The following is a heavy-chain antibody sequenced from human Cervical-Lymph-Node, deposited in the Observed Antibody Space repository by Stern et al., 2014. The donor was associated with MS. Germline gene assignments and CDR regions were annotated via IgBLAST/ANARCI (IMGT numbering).Heavy chain of an antibody. V-gene: IGHV4-4*07. Sequence: QVQLQESGPGLVKPSETLSLTCTVSGGSINLYYWSWIRQPAGKGLEWIGHIFTSGTTNYNPSLRSRVTMSVDTSKNQVSLKLTSMTAADTALYYCAREFPSLMGANSNWFDPWGQGTLVTVSS. CDR1: GGSINLYY. CDR3: AREFPSLMGANSNWFDP. J-gene: IGHJ5*02. D-gene: IGHD3-16*01. CDR2: IFTSGTT.